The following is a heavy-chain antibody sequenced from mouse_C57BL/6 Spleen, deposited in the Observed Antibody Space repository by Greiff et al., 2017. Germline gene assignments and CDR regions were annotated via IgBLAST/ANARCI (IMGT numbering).Heavy chain of an antibody. J-gene: IGHJ2*01. CDR1: GYTFTSYW. Sequence: VKLQQPGAELVMPGASVKLSCKASGYTFTSYWMHWVKQRPGQGLEWIGEIDPSDSYTNYNQKFKGKSTLTVDKSSSTAYMQLSSLTSEDSAVYYCARPATVVEYYFDYWGQGTTLTVSS. D-gene: IGHD1-1*01. CDR2: IDPSDSYT. V-gene: IGHV1-69*01. CDR3: ARPATVVEYYFDY.